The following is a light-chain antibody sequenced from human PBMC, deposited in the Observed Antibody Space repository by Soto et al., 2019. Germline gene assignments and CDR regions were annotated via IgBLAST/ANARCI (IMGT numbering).Light chain of an antibody. CDR2: GAS. Sequence: EIVLTQSPGTLSLSPGERATLSCRASQSVSSSYLAWYQQKPGQAPRLLIYGASSRATGIPNRFSGSGSGTDFAINVSRLEPEDFAVYYCQQYDSSPLTFGGGTNVEIK. V-gene: IGKV3-20*01. J-gene: IGKJ4*01. CDR3: QQYDSSPLT. CDR1: QSVSSSY.